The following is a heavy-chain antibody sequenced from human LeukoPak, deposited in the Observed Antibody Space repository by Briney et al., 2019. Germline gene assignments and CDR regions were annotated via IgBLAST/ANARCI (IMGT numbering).Heavy chain of an antibody. V-gene: IGHV1-69*04. D-gene: IGHD1-26*01. CDR3: ARGYSGNFPSYGMDV. CDR1: GGTFSSYA. J-gene: IGHJ6*02. CDR2: IIPILGIA. Sequence: SEKVSCKASGGTFSSYAISWVRQTPGQGLEWMERIIPILGIANYAQKFHGTVTITAHKSTRRAYMELSSLRSEDTAVYYCARGYSGNFPSYGMDVWGQGTTVTVSS.